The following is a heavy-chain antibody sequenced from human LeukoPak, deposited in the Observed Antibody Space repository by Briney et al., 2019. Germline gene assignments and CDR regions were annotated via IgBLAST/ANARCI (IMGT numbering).Heavy chain of an antibody. V-gene: IGHV4-59*01. CDR2: IYYSGST. CDR1: GCSISSYY. CDR3: ARARPAEHLDYDGNWFDP. Sequence: SETLSLTCTVSGCSISSYYWSWIRQPPGKGLEWIGDIYYSGSTNYNPSLKSRVTISVDTSKNQFSLKLSSVTAADTAVYYCARARPAEHLDYDGNWFDPWGQGTLVTVSS. D-gene: IGHD4-17*01. J-gene: IGHJ5*02.